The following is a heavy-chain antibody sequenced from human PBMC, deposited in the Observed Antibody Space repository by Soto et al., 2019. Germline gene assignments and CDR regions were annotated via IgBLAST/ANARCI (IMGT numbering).Heavy chain of an antibody. CDR3: ARDGKCSGGSCYEALDY. CDR1: GFTFSSYA. V-gene: IGHV3-30-3*01. J-gene: IGHJ4*02. D-gene: IGHD2-15*01. CDR2: ISYDGSNK. Sequence: QPGGSLRLSCAASGFTFSSYAMHWVRQAPGKGLEWVAVISYDGSNKYYADSVKGRFTISRDNSKNTLYLQMNSLRAEDTTVYYCARDGKCSGGSCYEALDYWGQGTLVTVSS.